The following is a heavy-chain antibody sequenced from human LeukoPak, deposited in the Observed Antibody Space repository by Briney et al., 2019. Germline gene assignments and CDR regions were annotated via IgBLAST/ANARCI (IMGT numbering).Heavy chain of an antibody. D-gene: IGHD2-15*01. CDR3: ARGEVAPTDY. CDR2: IYYSGST. V-gene: IGHV4-59*01. CDR1: GGSISSYY. J-gene: IGHJ4*02. Sequence: SETLSLTCTVSGGSISSYYRSWIRQPPGKGLEWIGYIYYSGSTNYNPSLKSRVTISVDTSKNQFSLKLSSVTAADTAVYYCARGEVAPTDYWGQGTLVTVSS.